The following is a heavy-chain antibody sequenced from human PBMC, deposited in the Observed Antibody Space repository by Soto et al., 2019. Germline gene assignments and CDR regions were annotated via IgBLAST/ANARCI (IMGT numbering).Heavy chain of an antibody. J-gene: IGHJ5*02. V-gene: IGHV4-39*01. CDR1: GGSISTSRSY. CDR3: ARQPTTGDTDLWFDP. Sequence: PSETLSLTCSVSGGSISTSRSYWAWIRQPPGKGLEWLANIFYSGSTFYNTSLASRVSVSVDTSKNEFSLKLRSVTAAVTVVYYCARQPTTGDTDLWFDPWGQGTLVTVSS. D-gene: IGHD2-21*01. CDR2: IFYSGST.